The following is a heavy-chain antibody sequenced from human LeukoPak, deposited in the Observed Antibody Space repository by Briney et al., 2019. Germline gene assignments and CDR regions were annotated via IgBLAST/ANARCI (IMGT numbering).Heavy chain of an antibody. CDR2: ISYRGST. J-gene: IGHJ4*02. V-gene: IGHV4-59*08. D-gene: IGHD1-26*01. Sequence: QTSETLSLTCTVSGGSISSYNWSWIRQPPGKGLEWIGDISYRGSTNYNPSLKTRVTISVDTSKNQFSLKLSSVMAADTAVYYCVRVGSVGGSYCFDYWGQGTLVTVSS. CDR3: VRVGSVGGSYCFDY. CDR1: GGSISSYN.